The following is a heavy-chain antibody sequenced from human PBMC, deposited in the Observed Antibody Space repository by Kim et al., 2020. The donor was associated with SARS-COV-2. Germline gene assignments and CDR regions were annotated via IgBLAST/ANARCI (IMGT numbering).Heavy chain of an antibody. D-gene: IGHD5-18*01. J-gene: IGHJ4*02. Sequence: YFDPTLKSRVTMSLDTSKNQVSLKLSSVTAADTAVYYGARPRRGYGYGSDYWGQGTLVAVSS. CDR3: ARPRRGYGYGSDY. V-gene: IGHV4-39*01.